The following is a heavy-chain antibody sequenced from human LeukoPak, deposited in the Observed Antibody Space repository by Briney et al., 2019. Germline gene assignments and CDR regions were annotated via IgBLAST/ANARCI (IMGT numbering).Heavy chain of an antibody. Sequence: GGSLRLSCAPSGFSFGAFWMSWVRQGPGKGLEWVATINPDGSQQYSVDSVRGRFTLSRDNAKNSLYLQMNSLSADDTAVYYCVRLFGGVTTFDYWGQGTLVTVSS. CDR1: GFSFGAFW. CDR3: VRLFGGVTTFDY. V-gene: IGHV3-7*01. J-gene: IGHJ4*02. D-gene: IGHD4-17*01. CDR2: INPDGSQQ.